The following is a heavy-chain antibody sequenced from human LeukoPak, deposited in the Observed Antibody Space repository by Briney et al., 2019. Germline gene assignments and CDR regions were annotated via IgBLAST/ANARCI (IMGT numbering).Heavy chain of an antibody. CDR3: ARRGLWYSSSSKISSTFDY. CDR1: GGSISSSSYY. V-gene: IGHV4-39*01. D-gene: IGHD6-6*01. J-gene: IGHJ4*02. Sequence: SETLSLTCTVSGGSISSSSYYWGWIRQPPGKGLERIGSIYYSGSTYYNPSLKSRVTISVDTSKNQFSLKLSSVTAADTAVYYCARRGLWYSSSSKISSTFDYWGQGTLVTVSS. CDR2: IYYSGST.